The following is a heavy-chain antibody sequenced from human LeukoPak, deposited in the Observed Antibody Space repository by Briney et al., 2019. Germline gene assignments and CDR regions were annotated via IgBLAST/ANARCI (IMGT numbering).Heavy chain of an antibody. CDR2: ISSSSSYI. V-gene: IGHV3-21*01. CDR3: ARERDSSWTFDS. J-gene: IGHJ4*02. CDR1: GFTFSSYS. D-gene: IGHD6-13*01. Sequence: PGGSLRLSCAASGFTFSSYSMNWVRQAPGKGLEWVSSISSSSSYIYYADSVKGRFTISRDNAKNSLYLQMNSLRAEDTAVYYCARERDSSWTFDSWGQGTLVTVSS.